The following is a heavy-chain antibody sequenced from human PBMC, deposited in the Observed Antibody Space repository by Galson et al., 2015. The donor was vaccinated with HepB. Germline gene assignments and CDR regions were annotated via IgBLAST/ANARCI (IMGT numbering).Heavy chain of an antibody. V-gene: IGHV3-9*01. CDR2: ISWNSGSI. CDR3: AKGIEDNWGNSVETPYFDY. D-gene: IGHD4-23*01. Sequence: SLRLSCAASGFTFDDYAMHWVRQAPGKGLEWVSGISWNSGSIGYADSVKGRFTISRDNAKNSLYLQMNSLRAEDTALYYCAKGIEDNWGNSVETPYFDYWGQGTLVTVSS. J-gene: IGHJ4*02. CDR1: GFTFDDYA.